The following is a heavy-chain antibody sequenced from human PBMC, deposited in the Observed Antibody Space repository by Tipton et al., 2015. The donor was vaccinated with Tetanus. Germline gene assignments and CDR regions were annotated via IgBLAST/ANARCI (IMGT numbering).Heavy chain of an antibody. V-gene: IGHV4-4*07. CDR2: IYTSGST. CDR1: GGSFSGFY. Sequence: GLVKPSETLSLTCAVSGGSFSGFYWSWIRQPAGKGLEWIGRIYTSGSTNYNPSLKSRVTMSVDTSKRQFSLKLNSVTAADTAVYYCARGWGSSWYYFDYWGQGILVTVSS. D-gene: IGHD6-13*01. CDR3: ARGWGSSWYYFDY. J-gene: IGHJ4*02.